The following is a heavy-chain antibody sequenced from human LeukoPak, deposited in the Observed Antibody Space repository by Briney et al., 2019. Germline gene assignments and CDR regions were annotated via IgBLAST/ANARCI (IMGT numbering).Heavy chain of an antibody. Sequence: GGSLRLSCAASGFTFSSYAMSWDRHAPGKGLEWVSAISGSGGSTYYADSVKGRFTISRDNSKNTLYLQMNSLRAEDTAVYYCAKDPRRYYDSSGPFDYWGQGTLVTVSS. J-gene: IGHJ4*02. V-gene: IGHV3-23*01. CDR2: ISGSGGST. D-gene: IGHD3-22*01. CDR1: GFTFSSYA. CDR3: AKDPRRYYDSSGPFDY.